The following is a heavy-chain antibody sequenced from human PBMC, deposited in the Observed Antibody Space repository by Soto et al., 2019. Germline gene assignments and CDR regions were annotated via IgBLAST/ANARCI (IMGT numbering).Heavy chain of an antibody. V-gene: IGHV4-4*07. CDR1: GGSISEKY. Sequence: SETLSLTCIVSGGSISEKYWNWVRQPPGKGLEWIGLIFANGHTDYNPSLKSRVTMSVDASKNQFSLRLTSMTAADTAVYYCVASLAASGLNWLDPWGRGTLVTAPQ. CDR3: VASLAASGLNWLDP. CDR2: IFANGHT. D-gene: IGHD6-13*01. J-gene: IGHJ5*02.